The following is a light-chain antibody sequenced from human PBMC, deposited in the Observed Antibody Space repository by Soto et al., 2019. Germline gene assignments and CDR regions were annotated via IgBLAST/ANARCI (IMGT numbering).Light chain of an antibody. Sequence: VHITQAPSTLFGPVETRVTITCRASQGIGSYVAWYQQKPGKAPNLLIYAASTLQSGVPSRFSGTRFGTVGTINLRFRQSENGTTNDGQQYYRYPITFGQGTLLEIK. J-gene: IGKJ5*01. CDR3: QQYYRYPIT. CDR1: QGIGSY. CDR2: AAS. V-gene: IGKV1-8*01.